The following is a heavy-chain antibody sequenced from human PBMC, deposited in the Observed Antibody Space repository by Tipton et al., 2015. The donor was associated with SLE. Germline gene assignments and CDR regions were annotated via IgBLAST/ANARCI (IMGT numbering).Heavy chain of an antibody. D-gene: IGHD2-21*01. V-gene: IGHV1-18*01. J-gene: IGHJ2*01. Sequence: QLVQSGAEVKKPGSSVKVSCKASGGTFSSYAISWVRQAPGQGLEWMGWVSGYNGNTNYAQKFQGRVTMTTDTSTSTAYMELRSLRSDDTAVYYCARGGGVVIISIAYWYFDLWGRGTLVTVSS. CDR1: GGTFSSYA. CDR3: ARGGGVVIISIAYWYFDL. CDR2: VSGYNGNT.